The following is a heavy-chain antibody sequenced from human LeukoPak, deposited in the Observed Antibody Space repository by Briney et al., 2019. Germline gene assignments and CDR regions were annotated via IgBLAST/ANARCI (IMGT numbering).Heavy chain of an antibody. CDR1: GGSISSYY. J-gene: IGHJ5*02. D-gene: IGHD1-26*01. CDR2: IYYSGST. CDR3: ARGARSPNWFDP. V-gene: IGHV4-30-4*08. Sequence: SETLSPTCTVSGGSISSYYWSWIRQPPGKGLEWIGYIYYSGSTYYNPSLKSRVTISVDTSKNQFSLKLSSVTAADTAAYYCARGARSPNWFDPWGQGTLVTVSS.